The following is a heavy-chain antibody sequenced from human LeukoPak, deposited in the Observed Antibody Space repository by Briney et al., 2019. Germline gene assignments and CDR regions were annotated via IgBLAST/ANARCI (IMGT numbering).Heavy chain of an antibody. D-gene: IGHD5-24*01. Sequence: ASVKVSCKTSGYTFATYFMHWVRQAPGQGLEWMGYIKPNSGVTNYAQKFQGRVTMTRDTSISTAYMELSRLRSDDTAVYYCARDQESFDYWGQGTLVTVSS. CDR3: ARDQESFDY. CDR1: GYTFATYF. CDR2: IKPNSGVT. J-gene: IGHJ4*02. V-gene: IGHV1-2*02.